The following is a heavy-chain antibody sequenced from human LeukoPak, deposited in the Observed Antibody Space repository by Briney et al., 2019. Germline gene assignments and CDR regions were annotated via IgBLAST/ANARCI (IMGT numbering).Heavy chain of an antibody. V-gene: IGHV1-24*01. CDR1: GYTLTELS. CDR3: ARGLRKVYGSGSYYRFDY. D-gene: IGHD3-10*01. J-gene: IGHJ4*02. CDR2: FDPEDGET. Sequence: ASVKVSCKVSGYTLTELSMHWVRQAPGKGLEWMGGFDPEDGETIYAQKFQGRVTMTEDTSTDTAYMELSSLRSEDTAVYYCARGLRKVYGSGSYYRFDYWGQGTLVTVSS.